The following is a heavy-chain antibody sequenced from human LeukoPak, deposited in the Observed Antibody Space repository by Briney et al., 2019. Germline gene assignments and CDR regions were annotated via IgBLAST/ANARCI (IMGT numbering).Heavy chain of an antibody. CDR3: ARDLDGGTFDY. V-gene: IGHV4-61*01. CDR1: GGSISSSSYY. Sequence: SETLSLTCTVSGGSISSSSYYWSWIRQPPGKGLEWIGYIYYSGSTNYNPSLKSRVTISVDTSKNQFSLKLSSVTAADTAVYYCARDLDGGTFDYWGQGTLVTVSS. D-gene: IGHD5-24*01. CDR2: IYYSGST. J-gene: IGHJ4*02.